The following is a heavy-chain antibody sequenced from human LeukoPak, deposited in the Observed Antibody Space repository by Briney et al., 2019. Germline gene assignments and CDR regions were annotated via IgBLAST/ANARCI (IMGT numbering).Heavy chain of an antibody. D-gene: IGHD3-22*01. J-gene: IGHJ4*02. Sequence: GGSLRLSCAASGFTFSDYYMSWIRQAPGKGLEWVSYISSSGSTIYYADSMKGRFTISRDNAKNSLYLQMNSLRAEDTAVYYCARDMYYDSSGYWYYWGQGTLVTVSS. CDR1: GFTFSDYY. CDR3: ARDMYYDSSGYWYY. CDR2: ISSSGSTI. V-gene: IGHV3-11*01.